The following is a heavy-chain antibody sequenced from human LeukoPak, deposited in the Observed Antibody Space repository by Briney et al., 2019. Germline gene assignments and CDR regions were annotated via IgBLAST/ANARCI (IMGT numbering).Heavy chain of an antibody. V-gene: IGHV3-23*01. Sequence: GGSLRLSCAASGFTFSSYTMSWVRQAPGKGLEWVSAISGSGGSTYYADSVKGRFTISRDNSKNTLYLQMNSLRAEDTAVYYCAKGGYSYGYPLDYWGQGTLVTVSS. CDR2: ISGSGGST. D-gene: IGHD5-18*01. J-gene: IGHJ4*02. CDR3: AKGGYSYGYPLDY. CDR1: GFTFSSYT.